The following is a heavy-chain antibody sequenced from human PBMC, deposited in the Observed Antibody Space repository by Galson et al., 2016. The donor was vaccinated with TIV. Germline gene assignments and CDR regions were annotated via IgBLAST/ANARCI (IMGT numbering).Heavy chain of an antibody. J-gene: IGHJ4*02. Sequence: SLRLSCAASGFTFNYYWMSWVRQAPGKGLEWVANINQYGSETYYVDSVRGRFTISRDNAKTSLFLQMNSLRPDDTAMYYCATRGYYFEHWGQGTVVSVSS. CDR3: ATRGYYFEH. D-gene: IGHD3-10*01. V-gene: IGHV3-7*01. CDR1: GFTFNYYW. CDR2: INQYGSET.